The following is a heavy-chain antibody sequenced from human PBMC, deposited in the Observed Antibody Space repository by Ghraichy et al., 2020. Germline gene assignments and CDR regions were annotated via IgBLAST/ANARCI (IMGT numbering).Heavy chain of an antibody. CDR3: ARGGGWLPDY. J-gene: IGHJ4*02. D-gene: IGHD5-24*01. CDR1: GDSISSYY. Sequence: SETLSLTCTVSGDSISSYYWCWIRHPPGKRLEWIGNGYYSGRTNYNPSLKSRVTISVDTSKSQFSLKLSSVTAADTAVYYCARGGGWLPDYWGQGTLVTVSS. V-gene: IGHV4-59*01. CDR2: GYYSGRT.